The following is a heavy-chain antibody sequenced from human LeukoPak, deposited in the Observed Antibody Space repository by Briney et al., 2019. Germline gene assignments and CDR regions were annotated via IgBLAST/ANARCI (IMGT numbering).Heavy chain of an antibody. D-gene: IGHD4-11*01. CDR3: ARGALAVTYGGGAFDI. CDR1: GFTFSDYW. Sequence: PGGSLRLSCAASGFTFSDYWMSWVRQAPGKGLEWVANLKQDGTEKYYADSVKGRFTISRDNAKNSLYLQMNSLRAEDTAVYYCARGALAVTYGGGAFDIWGQGTMVTVSS. J-gene: IGHJ3*02. V-gene: IGHV3-7*01. CDR2: LKQDGTEK.